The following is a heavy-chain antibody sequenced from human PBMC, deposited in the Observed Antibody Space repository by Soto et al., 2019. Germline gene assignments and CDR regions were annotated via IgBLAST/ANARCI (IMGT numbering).Heavy chain of an antibody. Sequence: QVQLVQSGSEVKKPGASVKVSCKASGYTFTRYDINWVRQASGQGLEWMGWMNPYTGKTGYAQKFRGRVTMTGNTSLGTAYKELSSLRSDDTAVYFCTRRKERSGPNYFDLWGQGTRVTVSS. J-gene: IGHJ4*02. CDR1: GYTFTRYD. V-gene: IGHV1-8*01. CDR2: MNPYTGKT. D-gene: IGHD1-26*01. CDR3: TRRKERSGPNYFDL.